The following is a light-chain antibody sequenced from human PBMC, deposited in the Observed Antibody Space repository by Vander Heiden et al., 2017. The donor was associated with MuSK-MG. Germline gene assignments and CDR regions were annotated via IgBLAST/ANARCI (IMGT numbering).Light chain of an antibody. CDR2: NNH. V-gene: IGLV1-44*01. Sequence: QPVLTQPPSESGTPGQRVTISCSGRSSNVGSNTVNWYQQLPGSAPKLLIYNNHQRPSGVTARFSGSKSGTSASLSIRGLHSYDEADYYCSGLYVSLNGPVFGGGTKLTV. CDR3: SGLYVSLNGPV. J-gene: IGLJ3*02. CDR1: SSNVGSNT.